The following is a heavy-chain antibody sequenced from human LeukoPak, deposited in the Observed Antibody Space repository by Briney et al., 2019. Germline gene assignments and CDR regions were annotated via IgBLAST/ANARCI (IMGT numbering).Heavy chain of an antibody. CDR1: GGSISSYY. CDR3: ARQYYYDSSGYHDAFDV. V-gene: IGHV4-59*08. CDR2: IYYSGST. D-gene: IGHD3-22*01. Sequence: SETLSLTCTVSGGSISSYYWSWIRQPPGKGLEWIGYIYYSGSTNYNPSLKSRVTISVDPSTNQFSLKLSSVTAADTAVYYCARQYYYDSSGYHDAFDVWGQGTMVTVSS. J-gene: IGHJ3*01.